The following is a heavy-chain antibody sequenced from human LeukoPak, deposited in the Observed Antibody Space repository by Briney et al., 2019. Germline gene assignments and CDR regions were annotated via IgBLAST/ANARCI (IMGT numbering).Heavy chain of an antibody. V-gene: IGHV3-7*01. CDR1: GGSISSYY. D-gene: IGHD6-19*01. Sequence: ETLSLTCTVSGGSISSYYWSWVRQAPGKGLEWVANIKQDGSEKYYVDSVKGRFTISRDNAKNSLYLQMNSLRAEDTAVYYCARTYSSGWYFDYWGQGTLVTVSS. CDR2: IKQDGSEK. CDR3: ARTYSSGWYFDY. J-gene: IGHJ4*02.